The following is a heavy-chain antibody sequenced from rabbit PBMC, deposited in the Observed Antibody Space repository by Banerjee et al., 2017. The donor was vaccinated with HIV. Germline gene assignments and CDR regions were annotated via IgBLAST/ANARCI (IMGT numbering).Heavy chain of an antibody. CDR3: ARDLAGVIGWNFGL. V-gene: IGHV1S45*01. D-gene: IGHD4-1*01. CDR2: IDGGSSGST. Sequence: EESGGDLVKPEGSLTLTCTASGFSFSSNYWICWVRQAPGKGLEWIACIDGGSSGSTYYASWPKGRFTLSKTSSTTVTLQMTSLTAADTASYFCARDLAGVIGWNFGLWGQGTLVTVS. J-gene: IGHJ3*01. CDR1: GFSFSSNYW.